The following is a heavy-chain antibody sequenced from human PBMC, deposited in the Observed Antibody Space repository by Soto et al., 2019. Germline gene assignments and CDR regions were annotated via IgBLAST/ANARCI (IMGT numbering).Heavy chain of an antibody. CDR3: ARGLRYCSGGSCSGNWFDP. V-gene: IGHV4-4*02. CDR2: IYHSGST. CDR1: GGSISSSNW. J-gene: IGHJ5*02. D-gene: IGHD2-15*01. Sequence: QVQLQESGPGLVKPSGTLSLTCAVSGGSISSSNWWSWVRQPPGKGLEWIGEIYHSGSTNYNPSLKSRVTISVDKSKNQFSLKLSSVTAADTAVYYCARGLRYCSGGSCSGNWFDPWGQGTLVTVSS.